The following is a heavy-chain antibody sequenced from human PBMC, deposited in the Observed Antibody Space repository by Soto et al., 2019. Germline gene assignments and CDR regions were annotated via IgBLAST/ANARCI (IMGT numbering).Heavy chain of an antibody. Sequence: GESLKISCKGSGYSFTSYWIGWVRQMPGKGLEWMGRIDPSDSYTNYSPSFQGHVTISADKSISTAYLQWSSLKASDTAMYYCAVDPYYYYYGMDVWGQGTTVTVSS. CDR3: AVDPYYYYYGMDV. J-gene: IGHJ6*02. V-gene: IGHV5-10-1*01. CDR2: IDPSDSYT. CDR1: GYSFTSYW.